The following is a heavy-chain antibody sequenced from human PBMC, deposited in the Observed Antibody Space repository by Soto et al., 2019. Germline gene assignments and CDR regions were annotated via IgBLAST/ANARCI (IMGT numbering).Heavy chain of an antibody. J-gene: IGHJ6*03. Sequence: SETLSLTCTVSGGSISSYYWSWIRQPPGKGLEWIGYIYYSGSTNYNPSLKSRVTISVDTSKNQFSLKLSSVTAADTAVYYCASTSDYDFWSGYYYYYYMDVWGKGTTVTVSS. V-gene: IGHV4-59*08. D-gene: IGHD3-3*01. CDR3: ASTSDYDFWSGYYYYYYMDV. CDR1: GGSISSYY. CDR2: IYYSGST.